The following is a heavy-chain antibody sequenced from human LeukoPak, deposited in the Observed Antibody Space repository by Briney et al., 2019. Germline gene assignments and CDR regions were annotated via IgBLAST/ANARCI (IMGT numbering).Heavy chain of an antibody. CDR3: ARSNQADDY. CDR1: GCIFSSYL. Sequence: GWALRLSCAGSGCIFSSYLRHGLRQAAGKGLVWVSRINPGASSTAYADSVKGRFTISRDNAKNTLYLQMDSLRAEDTAIYYCARSNQADDYWGQGTLVTVSS. D-gene: IGHD1-14*01. J-gene: IGHJ4*02. V-gene: IGHV3-74*01. CDR2: INPGASST.